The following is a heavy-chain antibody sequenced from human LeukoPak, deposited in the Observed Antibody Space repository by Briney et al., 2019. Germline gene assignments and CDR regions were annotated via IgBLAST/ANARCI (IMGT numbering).Heavy chain of an antibody. Sequence: GGSLRLSCAASGFTFSSYWMSWVRQAPGKGLEWVSYISSSGSTIYYADSVKGRFTISRDNAKNSLYLQMNSLRAEDTAVYYCARNLYYDFWSGYYTEYYFDYWGQGTLVTVSS. CDR2: ISSSGSTI. CDR1: GFTFSSYW. D-gene: IGHD3-3*01. CDR3: ARNLYYDFWSGYYTEYYFDY. J-gene: IGHJ4*02. V-gene: IGHV3-48*04.